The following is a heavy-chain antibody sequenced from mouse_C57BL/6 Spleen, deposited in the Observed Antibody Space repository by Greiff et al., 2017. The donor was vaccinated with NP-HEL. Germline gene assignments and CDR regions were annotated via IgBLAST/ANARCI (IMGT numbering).Heavy chain of an antibody. D-gene: IGHD1-1*01. CDR3: ARSPYYYGSSPWYFDV. V-gene: IGHV5-12*01. CDR1: GFTFSDYY. Sequence: EVKLVESGGGLVQPGGSLKLSCAASGFTFSDYYMYWVRQTPEKRLEWVAYISNGGGSTYYPDTVKGRFTISRDNAKNTLYLQMSRLKSEDTAMYYCARSPYYYGSSPWYFDVWGTGTTVTVSS. J-gene: IGHJ1*03. CDR2: ISNGGGST.